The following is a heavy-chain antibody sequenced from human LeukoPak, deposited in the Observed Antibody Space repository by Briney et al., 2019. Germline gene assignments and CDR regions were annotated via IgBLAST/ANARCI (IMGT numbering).Heavy chain of an antibody. CDR1: GFTFSSYE. V-gene: IGHV3-53*01. Sequence: QSGGSLRLSCVASGFTFSSYEMTWVRQAPGKGLEWVSFIYSGTIHYSDSVKGRFTISRDNSKNTLYLQMNSLRAEDTAVYYCARRAGAYSHPYDYWGQGTLVTVSS. D-gene: IGHD4/OR15-4a*01. CDR3: ARRAGAYSHPYDY. J-gene: IGHJ4*02. CDR2: IYSGTI.